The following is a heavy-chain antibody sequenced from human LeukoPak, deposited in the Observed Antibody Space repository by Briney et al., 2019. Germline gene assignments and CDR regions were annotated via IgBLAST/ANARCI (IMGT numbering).Heavy chain of an antibody. D-gene: IGHD3-10*01. Sequence: GGSLRLSCAASGFTFDDYAMHWVRQAPGKGLEWVSGISWNSGSIGYADSVKGRFTISRDNAKNSLYLQMNSLRAEDTALYYCAKGSRGMVRGVTFDYWGQGTLVTVSS. CDR3: AKGSRGMVRGVTFDY. V-gene: IGHV3-9*01. CDR1: GFTFDDYA. CDR2: ISWNSGSI. J-gene: IGHJ4*02.